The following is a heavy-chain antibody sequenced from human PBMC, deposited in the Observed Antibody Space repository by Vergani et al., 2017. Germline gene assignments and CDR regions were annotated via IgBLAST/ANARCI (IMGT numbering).Heavy chain of an antibody. CDR2: LSGDGRHA. CDR1: GFIFKDYW. D-gene: IGHD6-6*01. CDR3: AKDVAGSSSYYLDS. J-gene: IGHJ4*02. V-gene: IGHV3-74*01. Sequence: EVQVVESGGALVQPGGSLRLSCAASGFIFKDYWMHWVRQAPGKGLVWVSHLSGDGRHANYADSVEGRFTISRDNVKNTVYLQMNSLRVDDTAVYYCAKDVAGSSSYYLDSWGQGTLVTVSS.